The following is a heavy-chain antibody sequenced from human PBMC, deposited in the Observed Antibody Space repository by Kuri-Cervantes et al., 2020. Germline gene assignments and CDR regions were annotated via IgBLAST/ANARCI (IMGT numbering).Heavy chain of an antibody. V-gene: IGHV1-18*01. CDR1: GGTFSSYA. D-gene: IGHD6-19*01. Sequence: ASVKVSCKASGGTFSSYAISWVRQAPGQGLEWMGWISAYNGDTNYAQKLQGRVTMTTDTSTSTAYMELRSLRSDDTAVYYCARDRSIAVQGDFDYWGQGTLVTVSS. J-gene: IGHJ4*02. CDR2: ISAYNGDT. CDR3: ARDRSIAVQGDFDY.